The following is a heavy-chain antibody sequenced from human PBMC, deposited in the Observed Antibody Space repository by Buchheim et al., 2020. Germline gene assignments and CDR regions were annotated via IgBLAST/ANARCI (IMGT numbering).Heavy chain of an antibody. J-gene: IGHJ4*02. CDR1: GFTFSSYS. CDR2: ISYDGSNT. D-gene: IGHD4-17*01. Sequence: QVQLVESGGGLVQPGRSLRLSCAASGFTFSSYSMHWVRQAPGKGLVWVSLISYDGSNTNYADSVKGRFTISRDNSKNTLYLQMNSLRAEDTAVYYCAGDSDYGENYFDYWGQGTL. V-gene: IGHV3-30*04. CDR3: AGDSDYGENYFDY.